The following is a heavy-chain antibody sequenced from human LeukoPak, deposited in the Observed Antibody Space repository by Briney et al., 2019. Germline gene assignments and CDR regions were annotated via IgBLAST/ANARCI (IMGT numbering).Heavy chain of an antibody. CDR2: IGIGDDT. V-gene: IGHV3-13*01. CDR1: GFTFRDYD. D-gene: IGHD5/OR15-5a*01. Sequence: GGSLRLSCAASGFTFRDYDMHWVRQVPGRGLEWVSAIGIGDDTHYPDSVKGRFTISRENAKHSLYLQMNTLRDGDTAVYYCIRGGIRVSGIDAFDIWGQGTMVTVSS. CDR3: IRGGIRVSGIDAFDI. J-gene: IGHJ3*02.